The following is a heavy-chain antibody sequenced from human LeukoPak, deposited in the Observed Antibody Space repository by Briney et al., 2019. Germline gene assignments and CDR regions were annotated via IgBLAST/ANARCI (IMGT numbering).Heavy chain of an antibody. V-gene: IGHV1-18*01. D-gene: IGHD6-19*01. Sequence: ASVKVSCKASGYTFTSYGISWVRQATRQGLEWMGWISAYKGNTNYAHNLQGRVNMTKDTTRRTAYMELRSLRSADPAVYYCARGDGGFTGYSSGWYRDYFDYCGEGTLVTVSS. CDR1: GYTFTSYG. J-gene: IGHJ4*02. CDR3: ARGDGGFTGYSSGWYRDYFDY. CDR2: ISAYKGNT.